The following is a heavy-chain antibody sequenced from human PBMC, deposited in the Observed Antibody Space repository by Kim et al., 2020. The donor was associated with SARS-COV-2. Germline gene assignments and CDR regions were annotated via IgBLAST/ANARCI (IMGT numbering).Heavy chain of an antibody. CDR2: ISYDGSNK. J-gene: IGHJ4*01. D-gene: IGHD6-19*01. V-gene: IGHV3-30*18. CDR3: AKVPIAVAGTSLPDY. Sequence: GGSLRLSCAASGFTFSSYGMHWVRQAPGKGLEWVAVISYDGSNKYYADSVKGRFTISRDNSKNTLYLQMNSLRAEDTTVYYCAKVPIAVAGTSLPDYWG. CDR1: GFTFSSYG.